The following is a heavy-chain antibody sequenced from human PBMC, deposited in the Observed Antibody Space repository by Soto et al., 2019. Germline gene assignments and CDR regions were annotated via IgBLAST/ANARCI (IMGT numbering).Heavy chain of an antibody. CDR2: IYPGDSDT. Sequence: EXLKISCNGSGYSFTSYWIGWVRQMPGKGLEWMGIIYPGDSDTKYSPSFQGQVTISADKSISTAYLQWSSLKASDTAMYYCARAIAGYCSGGSCKGGWFDPWGQGTLVTVSS. V-gene: IGHV5-51*01. J-gene: IGHJ5*02. D-gene: IGHD2-15*01. CDR3: ARAIAGYCSGGSCKGGWFDP. CDR1: GYSFTSYW.